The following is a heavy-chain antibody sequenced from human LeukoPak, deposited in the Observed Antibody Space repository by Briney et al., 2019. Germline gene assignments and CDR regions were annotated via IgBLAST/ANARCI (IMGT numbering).Heavy chain of an antibody. J-gene: IGHJ4*02. CDR3: AREGYYYGDYYFDY. V-gene: IGHV1-69*04. CDR1: ACTFSIYA. CDR2: IIPILGIA. D-gene: IGHD4-17*01. Sequence: SVKVSFKSSACTFSIYAISLMRQPPAQGLEWMGIIIPILGIANYAQKFQGRATITADKSTSTAYMELSSLRSEDTAVYYCAREGYYYGDYYFDYWGQGTLVTVSS.